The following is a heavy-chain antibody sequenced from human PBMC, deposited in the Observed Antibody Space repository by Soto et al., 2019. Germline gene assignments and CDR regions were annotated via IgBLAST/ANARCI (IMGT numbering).Heavy chain of an antibody. V-gene: IGHV3-48*03. D-gene: IGHD3-3*01. CDR1: GFTFSSYE. CDR3: ARQYYDFWSGYPIPTWFDP. J-gene: IGHJ5*02. CDR2: ISSSGSTI. Sequence: GGSLRLSCAASGFTFSSYEMNWVRQAPGKGLEWVSYISSSGSTIYYADSVKGRFTISRDNAKNSLYPQMNSLRAEDTAVYYCARQYYDFWSGYPIPTWFDPWGQGTLVTVSS.